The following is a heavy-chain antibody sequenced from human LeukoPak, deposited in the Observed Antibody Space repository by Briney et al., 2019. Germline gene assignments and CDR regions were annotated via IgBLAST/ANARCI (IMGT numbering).Heavy chain of an antibody. CDR3: ARGGATFNWFDP. J-gene: IGHJ5*02. Sequence: SPSETLSLTCAVHGGSFSGYYWSWIRQPPGKGLEWIGYIYYSGSTNYNPSLKSRVTISVDTSKNQFSLKLSSVTAADTAVYYCARGGATFNWFDPWGQGTLVTVSS. D-gene: IGHD5-24*01. CDR2: IYYSGST. CDR1: GGSFSGYY. V-gene: IGHV4-59*01.